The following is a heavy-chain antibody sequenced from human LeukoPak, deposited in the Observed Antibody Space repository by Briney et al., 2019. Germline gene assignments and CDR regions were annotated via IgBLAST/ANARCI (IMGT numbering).Heavy chain of an antibody. CDR1: GASISSDDYY. CDR2: THYSGSS. CDR3: AREGRDFWSGSRAWFDP. V-gene: IGHV4-30-4*01. D-gene: IGHD3-3*01. Sequence: SQTLSLTCTVSGASISSDDYYWSWIHQPPGKGLKWIAYTHYSGSSFYNPSLKSRITISVDTSKNQFSLRLSSVTAADTAVYYCAREGRDFWSGSRAWFDPWGQGTLVTVSS. J-gene: IGHJ5*02.